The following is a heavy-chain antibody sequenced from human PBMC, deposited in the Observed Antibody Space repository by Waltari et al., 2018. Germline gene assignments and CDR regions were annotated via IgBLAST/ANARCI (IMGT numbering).Heavy chain of an antibody. V-gene: IGHV3-66*02. CDR3: ARELYSSSCA. CDR2: IYGVGTT. CDR1: GFTVSGNY. J-gene: IGHJ5*02. D-gene: IGHD6-13*01. Sequence: EVRLVESGGGLVQPGGSLRLSCAASGFTVSGNYMSWVRQVPGNGLEWVATIYGVGTTFFADSVQGLFTISRDTSKNTLSLQMNSLKNEDTAVYYCARELYSSSCAWVQGVLVTVSS.